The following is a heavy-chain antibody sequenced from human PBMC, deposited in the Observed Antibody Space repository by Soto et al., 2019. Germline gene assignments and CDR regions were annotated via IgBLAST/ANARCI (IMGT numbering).Heavy chain of an antibody. Sequence: QVQLVESGGGVVQPGRSLRLSCAASGFTFSSYGMHWVRQAPGKGLEWVAVISYDGSNKYYADSVKGRFTISRDNSKNTLYLQMNSLIAEDPAVYYCAKAGYSGYDLHWYFDLWGRGTLVTVSS. V-gene: IGHV3-30*18. CDR3: AKAGYSGYDLHWYFDL. CDR2: ISYDGSNK. J-gene: IGHJ2*01. CDR1: GFTFSSYG. D-gene: IGHD5-12*01.